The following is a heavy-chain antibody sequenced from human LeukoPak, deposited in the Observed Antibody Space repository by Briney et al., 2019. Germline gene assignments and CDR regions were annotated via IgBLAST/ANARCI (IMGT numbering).Heavy chain of an antibody. D-gene: IGHD3-3*01. CDR1: GFTFSNAW. J-gene: IGHJ4*02. Sequence: GGSLRLSCAASGFTFSNAWMSWVRQAPGKGLEWVGRIKSKTDGGTTDYAAPVKGRFTISRDDSKTTLYLQMNSLKTEDTAVYYCTTDPILNTRYDFWSGYYIFDYWGQGTLVTVSS. V-gene: IGHV3-15*01. CDR3: TTDPILNTRYDFWSGYYIFDY. CDR2: IKSKTDGGTT.